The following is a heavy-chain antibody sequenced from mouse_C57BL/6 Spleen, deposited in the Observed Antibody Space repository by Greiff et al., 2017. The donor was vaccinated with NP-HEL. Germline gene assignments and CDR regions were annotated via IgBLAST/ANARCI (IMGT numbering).Heavy chain of an antibody. J-gene: IGHJ2*01. D-gene: IGHD2-1*01. Sequence: EVQLLESGAELVRPGSSVKMSCKTSGYTFTSYGINWVKQRPGQGLEWIGYIYIGNGYNEYNEKFKGKATLTSDTSSSTAYMQLSSLTSEDSAIYFCARNYLGGNTIFDYWGQGTTLTVSS. CDR3: ARNYLGGNTIFDY. CDR1: GYTFTSYG. CDR2: IYIGNGYN. V-gene: IGHV1-58*01.